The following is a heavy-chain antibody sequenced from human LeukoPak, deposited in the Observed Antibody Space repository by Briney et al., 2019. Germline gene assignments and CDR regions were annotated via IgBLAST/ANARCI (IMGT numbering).Heavy chain of an antibody. D-gene: IGHD3-22*01. J-gene: IGHJ4*02. Sequence: GGSLRLSCAASGFTFSSYWMSWVRQAPGKGLEWVANIKQDGSEKYYVDSVKGRFTISRDNAKNSLCLQMNSLSAEDTAVYYCARDYYDSSGYTLRANWGQGTLVTVSS. CDR1: GFTFSSYW. CDR3: ARDYYDSSGYTLRAN. CDR2: IKQDGSEK. V-gene: IGHV3-7*01.